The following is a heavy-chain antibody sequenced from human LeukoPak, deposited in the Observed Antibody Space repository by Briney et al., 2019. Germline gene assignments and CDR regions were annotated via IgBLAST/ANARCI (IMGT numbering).Heavy chain of an antibody. D-gene: IGHD3-10*01. CDR3: ARGFRTPGYYYYYGMDV. Sequence: ASVRVSCKVSGYTLTELSMHWVRQAPGKGLEWMGGFDPEDGETIYAQKFQGRVTMTEDTSTDTAYMELSSLRSEDTAVYYCARGFRTPGYYYYYGMDVWSQGTTVTVSS. CDR1: GYTLTELS. J-gene: IGHJ6*02. V-gene: IGHV1-24*01. CDR2: FDPEDGET.